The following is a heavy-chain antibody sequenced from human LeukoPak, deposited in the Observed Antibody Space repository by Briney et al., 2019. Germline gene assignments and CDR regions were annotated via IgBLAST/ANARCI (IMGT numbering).Heavy chain of an antibody. J-gene: IGHJ4*02. CDR3: ARLTRLSTSPDRYYLDY. Sequence: KSSETLSLTCTVSGDPISSYYWSWIRQPPGKGLEWIGYIYTSGGTNYIPSLKGRVTISIDTSKNQFSLKLSSVTAADSAVYYCARLTRLSTSPDRYYLDYWGQGTLVTVSS. CDR1: GDPISSYY. D-gene: IGHD6-6*01. V-gene: IGHV4-4*09. CDR2: IYTSGGT.